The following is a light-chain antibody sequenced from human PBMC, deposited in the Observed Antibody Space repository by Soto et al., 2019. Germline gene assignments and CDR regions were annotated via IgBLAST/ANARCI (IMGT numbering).Light chain of an antibody. Sequence: ETVMTQSPVTLSVSPGDTATLSCRASQRVSSHLAWYQQKPGQAPRLLIYAASTRATGIPVRFSGSGSETEFTLTIRSLQSEDFALYYCQQYNNWPPWTFGQGTKVEIK. J-gene: IGKJ1*01. V-gene: IGKV3-15*01. CDR2: AAS. CDR3: QQYNNWPPWT. CDR1: QRVSSH.